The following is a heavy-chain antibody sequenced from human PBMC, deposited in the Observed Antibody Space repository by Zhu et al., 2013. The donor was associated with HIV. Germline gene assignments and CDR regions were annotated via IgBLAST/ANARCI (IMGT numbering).Heavy chain of an antibody. Sequence: EVQLLESGGRLVQPGGSLRLSCEASGFTFSDYAMHWVRQAPGKELEWISAVGGSDSRTYYTDSVKGRFTISRDNSKNTLFLQMNSLRAEDTAVYFCAKAGDGGPIHSDYWGQGTLVTVSS. CDR2: VGGSDSRT. V-gene: IGHV3-23*01. J-gene: IGHJ4*02. CDR3: AKAGDGGPIHSDY. D-gene: IGHD2-2*02. CDR1: GFTFSDYA.